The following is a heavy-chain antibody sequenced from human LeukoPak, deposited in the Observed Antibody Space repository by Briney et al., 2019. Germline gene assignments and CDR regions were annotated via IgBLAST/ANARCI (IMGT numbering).Heavy chain of an antibody. Sequence: PGGSLRLSCAASGFTLSTYWMSWVRQAPGKGPEWVANIKEDGSEKYYVDSVKGRFTISRDNAKNSLYLQMNSLRVEDTAVYYCARDVAWGQGTLVTVSS. CDR1: GFTLSTYW. CDR3: ARDVA. V-gene: IGHV3-7*01. J-gene: IGHJ4*02. CDR2: IKEDGSEK.